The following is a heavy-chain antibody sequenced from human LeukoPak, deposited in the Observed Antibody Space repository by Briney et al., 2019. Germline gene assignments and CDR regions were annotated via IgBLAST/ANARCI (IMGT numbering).Heavy chain of an antibody. V-gene: IGHV4-59*08. CDR1: GGSISSYY. D-gene: IGHD6-13*01. CDR2: ISYSGNT. J-gene: IGHJ4*02. CDR3: ARPGGYIAPLAL. Sequence: PSETLSLTCTVSGGSISSYYWSWIRQPPGKGLEWIGYISYSGNTNYNPSLKSRVTISVDTSKNQFSLKLSSVTAADTAVYYCARPGGYIAPLALWGQGTLVTVSA.